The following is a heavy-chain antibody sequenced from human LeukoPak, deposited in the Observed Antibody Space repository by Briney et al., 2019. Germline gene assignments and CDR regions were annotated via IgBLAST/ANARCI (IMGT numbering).Heavy chain of an antibody. D-gene: IGHD1-26*01. CDR1: GFTFSSYG. J-gene: IGHJ4*02. Sequence: SGGSLRLSCAASGFTFSSYGMHWVRQAPGKGLEWVAVISYDGSNKYYADSVKGRFTISRDNSKNTLYLQMNSLRAEDTAVYYCARSLARWEPFDYWGQGTLVTVSS. V-gene: IGHV3-30*03. CDR3: ARSLARWEPFDY. CDR2: ISYDGSNK.